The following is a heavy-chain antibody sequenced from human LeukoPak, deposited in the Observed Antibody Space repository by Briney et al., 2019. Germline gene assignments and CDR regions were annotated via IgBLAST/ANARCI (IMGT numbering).Heavy chain of an antibody. D-gene: IGHD1-14*01. J-gene: IGHJ6*03. CDR2: MYYSGSS. Sequence: SETLSLTCTVSGGSISSSSYYWGWIRQPPGKGLEWIGSMYYSGSSYYNPSLKSRVTISVATSKNQFSLKLSSVTAADTAVYYCATPNRDYYYYYMDVWGKGTTVTVSS. CDR3: ATPNRDYYYYYMDV. CDR1: GGSISSSSYY. V-gene: IGHV4-39*01.